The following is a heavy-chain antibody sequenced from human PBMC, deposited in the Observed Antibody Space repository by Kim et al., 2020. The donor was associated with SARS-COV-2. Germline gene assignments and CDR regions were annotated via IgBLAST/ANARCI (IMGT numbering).Heavy chain of an antibody. CDR3: ARNFVASIAAPMDV. V-gene: IGHV3-21*01. D-gene: IGHD6-6*01. CDR1: GFTFSSYS. Sequence: GGSLRLSCAASGFTFSSYSMNWVRQAPGKGLEWVSSISSSSSYIYYADSVKGRFTISRDNAKNSLYLQMNSLRAEDTAVYYCARNFVASIAAPMDVWGQGTTVTVSS. CDR2: ISSSSSYI. J-gene: IGHJ6*02.